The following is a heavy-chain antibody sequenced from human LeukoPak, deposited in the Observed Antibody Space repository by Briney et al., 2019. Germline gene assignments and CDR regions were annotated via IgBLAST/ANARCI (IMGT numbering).Heavy chain of an antibody. V-gene: IGHV4-34*01. Sequence: SETLSLTCAVYGGSFSGYYWSWIRQPPGKGLEWIGEINHSGSTNYNPSLKSRVTISVDTSKNQFSLKLSSVTAADTAVHNCARRDGFDAFDIWGQGTLVTVSS. CDR3: ARRDGFDAFDI. CDR2: INHSGST. D-gene: IGHD4-17*01. CDR1: GGSFSGYY. J-gene: IGHJ3*02.